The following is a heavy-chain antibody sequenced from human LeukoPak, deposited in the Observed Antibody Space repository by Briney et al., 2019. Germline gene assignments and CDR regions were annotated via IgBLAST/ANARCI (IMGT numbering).Heavy chain of an antibody. Sequence: PGRSLRLSCAASGFTFSSYAMHWVRQAPGKGLEWVAVISYDGSNKYYVDSVKGRFTISRDNSKNTLYLQMNSLRAEDTAVYYCARVFHDTGYSYGLYYYYYYYMDVWGKGTTVTISS. V-gene: IGHV3-30*14. J-gene: IGHJ6*03. CDR2: ISYDGSNK. CDR1: GFTFSSYA. D-gene: IGHD5-18*01. CDR3: ARVFHDTGYSYGLYYYYYYYMDV.